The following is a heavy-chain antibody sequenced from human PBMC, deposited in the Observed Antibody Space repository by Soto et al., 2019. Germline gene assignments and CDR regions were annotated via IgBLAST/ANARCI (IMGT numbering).Heavy chain of an antibody. CDR3: ARLLGGNSFGYFDL. D-gene: IGHD1-26*01. CDR1: GMTFSSYG. V-gene: IGHV3-33*07. J-gene: IGHJ2*01. Sequence: GGSLRLSCVASGMTFSSYGMYWVRQAPGKGLEWVAVIWFDGTNKYYADSVKGRFIISRDNSKNTLFLQMNGLRAEDTAVYYCARLLGGNSFGYFDLWGRGTLVTVSS. CDR2: IWFDGTNK.